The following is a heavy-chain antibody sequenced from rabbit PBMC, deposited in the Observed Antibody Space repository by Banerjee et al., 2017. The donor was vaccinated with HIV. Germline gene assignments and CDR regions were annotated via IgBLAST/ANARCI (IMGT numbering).Heavy chain of an antibody. Sequence: QEQLVESGGGLVQPEGSLTLTCKASGFTFSSSYYMCWVRQAPGKGLEWIGCIYTGSNSTYYASWVNGRFTITKNTSLNTVTLQMTSLTAADTATYFCARRFWNVGWETFHLWGPGTLVTVS. CDR1: GFTFSSSY. V-gene: IGHV1S47*01. D-gene: IGHD4-1*01. CDR3: ARRFWNVGWETFHL. J-gene: IGHJ4*01. CDR2: IYTGSNST.